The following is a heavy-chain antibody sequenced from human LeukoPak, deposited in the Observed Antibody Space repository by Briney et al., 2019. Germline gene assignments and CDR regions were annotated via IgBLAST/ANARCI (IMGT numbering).Heavy chain of an antibody. V-gene: IGHV3-21*01. CDR1: GFTFSTYS. CDR3: ARGVVPAKYYYYYYMDV. Sequence: GGSLRLSCAASGFTFSTYSMSWVRQAPGKGLEWVSSISSSSSYIYYADSVKGRFTISRDNAKNSLYLQMNSLRAEDTAVYYCARGVVPAKYYYYYYMDVWGKGTTVTVSS. J-gene: IGHJ6*03. D-gene: IGHD2-2*01. CDR2: ISSSSSYI.